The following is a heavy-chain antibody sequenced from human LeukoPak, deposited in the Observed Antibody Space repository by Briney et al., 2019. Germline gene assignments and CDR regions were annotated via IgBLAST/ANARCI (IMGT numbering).Heavy chain of an antibody. Sequence: SETLSLTCTVSGFSITTYYWSWIRQSPGNGLEWIGQIHSSGSTTYNPSLKSRVTLSVDTFKNQFSLYLSSVTAADTAVYYCARDIREVGESHYFDYWGQGTLVTVTS. CDR1: GFSITTYY. CDR3: ARDIREVGESHYFDY. D-gene: IGHD1-26*01. V-gene: IGHV4-59*01. J-gene: IGHJ4*02. CDR2: IHSSGST.